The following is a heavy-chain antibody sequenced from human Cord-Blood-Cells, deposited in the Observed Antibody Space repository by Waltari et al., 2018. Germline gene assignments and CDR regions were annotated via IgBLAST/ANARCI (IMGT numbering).Heavy chain of an antibody. D-gene: IGHD1-26*01. V-gene: IGHV1-18*01. CDR1: GYTFTSYG. CDR2: IIAYKSNT. CDR3: ARDEVGATHGTIDY. Sequence: QVQLVQSGAEVKKPGASVKVSCKASGYTFTSYGISWVRQAPGQGLEWMGWIIAYKSNTNQAQKLQGRVTMTTDTSTSTAYMELRSLRSDDTAVYYCARDEVGATHGTIDYWGQGTLVTVSS. J-gene: IGHJ4*02.